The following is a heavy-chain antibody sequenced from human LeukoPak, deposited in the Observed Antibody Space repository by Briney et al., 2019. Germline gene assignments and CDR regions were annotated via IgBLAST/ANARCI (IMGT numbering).Heavy chain of an antibody. CDR1: GFTFSSYA. J-gene: IGHJ4*02. CDR2: ISDGGGTT. V-gene: IGHV3-23*01. Sequence: PGGSLRLSCAASGFTFSSYAMTWVRQAPGKGLEWVSLISDGGGTTYYADSVKGWFTISRDNSKNTLYLLMNSLRAEDTAVYYCAKISGYSSGWTDYWGQGTLVTVSS. D-gene: IGHD6-19*01. CDR3: AKISGYSSGWTDY.